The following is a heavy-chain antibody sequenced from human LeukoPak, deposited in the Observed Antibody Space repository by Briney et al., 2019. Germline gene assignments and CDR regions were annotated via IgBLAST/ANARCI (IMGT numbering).Heavy chain of an antibody. CDR1: GGSVSSGSYY. V-gene: IGHV4-61*01. Sequence: SETLSLTCTVSGGSVSSGSYYWSWIRQPPGKELEWIGYIYYSGSTNYNPSLKSRVTISVDTSKNQFSLKLSSVTAADTAVYYCARIVAATLDFDYWGQGTLVTVSS. CDR3: ARIVAATLDFDY. CDR2: IYYSGST. D-gene: IGHD1-26*01. J-gene: IGHJ4*02.